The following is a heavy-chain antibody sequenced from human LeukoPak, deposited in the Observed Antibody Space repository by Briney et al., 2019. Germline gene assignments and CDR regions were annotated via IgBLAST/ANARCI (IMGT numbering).Heavy chain of an antibody. Sequence: GGSLRLSCAASGFSISYYSMNWVRQAPGKGPEWVSSISSSSSFIYYADSVKGRFTISRDNAKNSLYLQMNSLRAEDTAVYYCARDPPEKYLVYFDYWGQGTLVTVSS. CDR2: ISSSSSFI. CDR1: GFSISYYS. D-gene: IGHD2-2*02. J-gene: IGHJ4*02. CDR3: ARDPPEKYLVYFDY. V-gene: IGHV3-21*01.